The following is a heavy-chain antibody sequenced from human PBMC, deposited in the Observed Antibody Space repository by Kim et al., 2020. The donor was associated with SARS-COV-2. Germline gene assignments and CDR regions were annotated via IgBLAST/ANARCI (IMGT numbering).Heavy chain of an antibody. CDR2: ISSSSSYT. J-gene: IGHJ4*02. Sequence: GGSLRLSCAASGFTFSDYYMSWIRQAPGKGLEWVSYISSSSSYTNYADSVKGRFTISRDNAKNSLYLQMNSLRAEDTAVYYCARAGISGYQGFDYWGQGTLVTVSS. V-gene: IGHV3-11*06. CDR3: ARAGISGYQGFDY. CDR1: GFTFSDYY. D-gene: IGHD6-13*01.